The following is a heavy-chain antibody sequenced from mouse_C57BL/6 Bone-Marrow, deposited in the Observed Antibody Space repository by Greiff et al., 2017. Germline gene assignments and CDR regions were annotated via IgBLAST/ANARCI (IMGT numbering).Heavy chain of an antibody. D-gene: IGHD1-1*01. V-gene: IGHV1-9*01. Sequence: QVQLKESGAELMKPGASVKLSCKATGYTFTGYWIEWVKQRPGHGLEWIGEILPGSGSTNYNEKFKGKATFTADTSSNTAYMQLSSLTTEDSAIYYCARRAYYGSSYDYYAMDYWGQGTSVTVSS. CDR1: GYTFTGYW. CDR3: ARRAYYGSSYDYYAMDY. CDR2: ILPGSGST. J-gene: IGHJ4*01.